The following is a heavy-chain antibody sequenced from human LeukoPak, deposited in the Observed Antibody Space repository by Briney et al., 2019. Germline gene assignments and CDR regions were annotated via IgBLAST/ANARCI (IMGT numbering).Heavy chain of an antibody. J-gene: IGHJ6*04. CDR3: ARDPGIYYYYYYGMDV. CDR1: GYTFTSCG. Sequence: ASVKVSCKASGYTFTSCGISWVRQAPGQGLEWMGWISAYNGNTNYAQKLQGRVTMTTDTSTSTAYMELRSLRSDDTAVYYCARDPGIYYYYYYGMDVWGKGTTVTVSS. D-gene: IGHD6-13*01. V-gene: IGHV1-18*04. CDR2: ISAYNGNT.